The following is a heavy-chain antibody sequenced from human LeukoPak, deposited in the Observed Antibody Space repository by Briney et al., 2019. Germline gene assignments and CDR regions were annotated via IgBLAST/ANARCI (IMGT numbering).Heavy chain of an antibody. CDR3: ARDRPGDSSLDY. CDR2: IFYSGST. J-gene: IGHJ4*02. D-gene: IGHD6-13*01. Sequence: PSETLSLTCSVSGDSISGYYWSWLRQSPGKGLEWIAYIFYSGSTNYNPSLKSRVTISVDTPKNQFSLKLTSVTPADTAVYYCARDRPGDSSLDYWGQGTLVTVSS. CDR1: GDSISGYY. V-gene: IGHV4-59*01.